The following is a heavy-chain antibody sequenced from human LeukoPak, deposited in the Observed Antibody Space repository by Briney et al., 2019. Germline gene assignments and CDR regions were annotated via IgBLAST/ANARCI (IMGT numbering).Heavy chain of an antibody. D-gene: IGHD5-24*01. CDR2: TYYRSKWYN. CDR1: GDSVSSNSAA. CDR3: ARDLLEVARPHFDY. V-gene: IGHV6-1*01. J-gene: IGHJ4*02. Sequence: SQTPSLTCAISGDSVSSNSAAWNWIRQSPSRGLEWLARTYYRSKWYNDYAVSVKSRITINPDTSKNQFSLQLNSVTPEDTAVYYCARDLLEVARPHFDYWGQGTLVTVSS.